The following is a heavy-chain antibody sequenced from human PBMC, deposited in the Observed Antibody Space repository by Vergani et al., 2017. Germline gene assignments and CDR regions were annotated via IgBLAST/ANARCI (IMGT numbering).Heavy chain of an antibody. D-gene: IGHD6-19*01. J-gene: IGHJ5*02. CDR3: ARHSTVEWLVKLGWIDP. Sequence: QLQLQESGPGLVKPSATLSLTCSVSGASIRSSNYYWGWIRQPPGKGLELIASIYYSGSTYYNPSRKSRVTISVDTSKNKFSLKLSSVTAADTAVYFCARHSTVEWLVKLGWIDPWGQGILVTVSS. CDR1: GASIRSSNYY. V-gene: IGHV4-39*01. CDR2: IYYSGST.